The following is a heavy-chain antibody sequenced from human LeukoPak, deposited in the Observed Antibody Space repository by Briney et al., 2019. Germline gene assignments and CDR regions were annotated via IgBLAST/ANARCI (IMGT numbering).Heavy chain of an antibody. CDR3: ARFMSGSYQSNDAFDI. CDR2: IKQDGSEK. CDR1: GFTFSSYA. Sequence: PGGSLRLSCAASGFTFSSYAMHWVRQAPGKGLEWVANIKQDGSEKYYVDSVKGRFTISRDNAKNSLYLQMNSLRAEDTAVYYCARFMSGSYQSNDAFDIWGQGTMVTVSS. D-gene: IGHD1-26*01. V-gene: IGHV3-7*01. J-gene: IGHJ3*02.